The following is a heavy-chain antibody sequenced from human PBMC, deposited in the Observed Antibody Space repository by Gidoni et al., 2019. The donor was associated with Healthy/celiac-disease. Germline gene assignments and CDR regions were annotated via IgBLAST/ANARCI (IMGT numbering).Heavy chain of an antibody. CDR1: GYSFTRYW. D-gene: IGHD2-15*01. J-gene: IGHJ4*02. CDR2: VCPSDSYT. CDR3: ARQGYCSGGSCYGAGY. V-gene: IGHV5-10-1*03. Sequence: EVQLVQSGAEVKKPGEPLRISCTGSGYSFTRYWICWVRQMLGKGLGWMGRVCPSDSYTNYSPFFQGHVTISADKSISTAYLQWSSLKASDTAMYYCARQGYCSGGSCYGAGYWGQGTLGTVSS.